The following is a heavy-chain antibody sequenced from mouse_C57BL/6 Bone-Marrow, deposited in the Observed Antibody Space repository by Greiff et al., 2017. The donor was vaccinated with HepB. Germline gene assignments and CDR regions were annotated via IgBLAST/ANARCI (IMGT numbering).Heavy chain of an antibody. CDR3: ARDGGNYSGSSPAWFAY. Sequence: VQLQQSVAELVRPGASVKLSCTASGFNIKNTYMHWVKQRPEQGLEWIGRIDPANGNTKYAPKFQGKATLTADTSSNTAYLELSSLTSEDTAIYSCARDGGNYSGSSPAWFAYWGQGTLVTVSA. CDR1: GFNIKNTY. J-gene: IGHJ3*01. D-gene: IGHD1-1*01. V-gene: IGHV14-3*01. CDR2: IDPANGNT.